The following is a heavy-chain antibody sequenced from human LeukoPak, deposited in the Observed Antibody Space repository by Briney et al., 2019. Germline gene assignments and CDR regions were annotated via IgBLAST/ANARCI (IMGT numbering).Heavy chain of an antibody. D-gene: IGHD6-6*01. CDR3: ARVDSSSSDY. CDR1: GFTFSSYA. J-gene: IGHJ4*02. Sequence: GGSLRLSCAASGFTFSSYAMHWVRQAPGKGLEWVAVISYDGSNRYYADSVKGRFTISRDNSKNTLYLQMNSLRAEGTAVYYCARVDSSSSDYWGQGTLVTVSS. CDR2: ISYDGSNR. V-gene: IGHV3-30*01.